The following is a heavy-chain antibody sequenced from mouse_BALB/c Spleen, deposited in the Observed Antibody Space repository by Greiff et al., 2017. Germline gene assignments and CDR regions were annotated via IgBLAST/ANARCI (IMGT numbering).Heavy chain of an antibody. CDR2: IDPANGNT. CDR1: GFNIKDTY. D-gene: IGHD2-4*01. J-gene: IGHJ4*01. V-gene: IGHV14-3*02. CDR3: ARGLRRAMDY. Sequence: DVQLVESGAELVKPGASVKLSCTASGFNIKDTYMHWVKQRPEQGLEWIGRIDPANGNTKYDPKFQGKATITADTSSNTAYLQLSSLTSEDTAVYYCARGLRRAMDYWGQGTSVTVSS.